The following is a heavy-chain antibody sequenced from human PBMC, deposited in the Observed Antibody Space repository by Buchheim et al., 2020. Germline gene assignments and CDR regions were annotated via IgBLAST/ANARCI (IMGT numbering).Heavy chain of an antibody. CDR3: AKRNYYDSSGYLPYYYYGMDV. V-gene: IGHV3-23*01. CDR1: GFTFSSYA. CDR2: ISGSGGST. J-gene: IGHJ6*02. Sequence: EVQLLESGGGLVQPGGSLRLSCAASGFTFSSYAMSWVRQAPGKGLEWVSAISGSGGSTYYADSVKGRFTISRDNSKNTLYLQMNSLRAEDTAVDYCAKRNYYDSSGYLPYYYYGMDVWGQGTT. D-gene: IGHD3-22*01.